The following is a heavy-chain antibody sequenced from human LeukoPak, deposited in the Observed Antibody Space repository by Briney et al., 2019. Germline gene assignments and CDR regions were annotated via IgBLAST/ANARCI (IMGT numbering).Heavy chain of an antibody. CDR1: GYTFTSYD. CDR2: MNPNSGNT. D-gene: IGHD4-17*01. J-gene: IGHJ6*03. V-gene: IGHV1-8*03. CDR3: ARGRHPVTTFVKKGKQKISYYMDV. Sequence: ASVKVSCKASGYTFTSYDINWVRQATGQGLEWMGWMNPNSGNTGYAQKFQGRVTITRNTSISTAYMELSSLRSEDTAVYYCARGRHPVTTFVKKGKQKISYYMDVWGKGTTVTISS.